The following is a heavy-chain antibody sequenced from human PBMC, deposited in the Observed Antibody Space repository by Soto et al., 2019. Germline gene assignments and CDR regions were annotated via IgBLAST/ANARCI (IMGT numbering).Heavy chain of an antibody. V-gene: IGHV4-31*03. D-gene: IGHD3-3*01. J-gene: IGHJ6*02. CDR3: ARGVLNYDFWSGYYNYYYYGMDV. CDR1: GGSISSGGYY. Sequence: SETLSLTCTVSGGSISSGGYYWSWIRQHPGKGLEWIGYIYYSGSTYYNPSLKSRVTISVDTSKNQFSLKLSSVTAADTAVYYCARGVLNYDFWSGYYNYYYYGMDVCGQGTPLTVYS. CDR2: IYYSGST.